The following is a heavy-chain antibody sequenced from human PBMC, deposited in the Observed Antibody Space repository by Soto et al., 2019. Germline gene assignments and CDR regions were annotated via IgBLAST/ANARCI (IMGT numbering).Heavy chain of an antibody. J-gene: IGHJ6*02. V-gene: IGHV1-2*02. D-gene: IGHD6-6*01. Sequence: ASVKVSCKASGYTFTGYYMHWVRQAPGQGLEWMGWINPNSGGTNYAQKFQGRVTMTRDTSISTAYMELSRLRPDDTAVYYCAREGEISSSSDYYYYYGMDVWGQGTTVTVSS. CDR2: INPNSGGT. CDR3: AREGEISSSSDYYYYYGMDV. CDR1: GYTFTGYY.